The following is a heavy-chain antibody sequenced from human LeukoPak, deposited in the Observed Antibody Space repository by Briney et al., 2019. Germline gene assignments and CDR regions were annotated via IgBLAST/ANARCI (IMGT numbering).Heavy chain of an antibody. D-gene: IGHD3-22*01. V-gene: IGHV4-30-4*08. CDR1: GGSISSGDYY. CDR2: IYYSGST. J-gene: IGHJ3*02. Sequence: SQTLSLTCTVSGGSISSGDYYWSWIRQPPGKSLKWIGSIYYSGSTYYNPSLKSRVPISIDTSKNQFSLKLSSVTAADTAVYYCAREVAGYYDSSGYFDIWGQGTMVTVSS. CDR3: AREVAGYYDSSGYFDI.